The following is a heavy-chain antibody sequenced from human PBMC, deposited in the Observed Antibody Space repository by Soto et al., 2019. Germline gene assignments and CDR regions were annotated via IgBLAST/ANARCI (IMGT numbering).Heavy chain of an antibody. CDR2: ISYDGSNK. V-gene: IGHV3-30-3*01. CDR3: ARVAVEMATIHVFDY. D-gene: IGHD5-12*01. CDR1: GFTFSSYA. Sequence: QVQLVESGGGVVQPGRSLRLSCAASGFTFSSYAMHWVRQAPGKGLEWVAVISYDGSNKYYADSVKGRFTISRDNSTKPLYLQMKSLRAEDTGVYYCARVAVEMATIHVFDYWGQGTLVTVSS. J-gene: IGHJ4*02.